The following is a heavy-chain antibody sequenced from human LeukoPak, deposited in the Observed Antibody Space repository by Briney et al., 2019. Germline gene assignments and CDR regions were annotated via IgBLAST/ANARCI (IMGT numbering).Heavy chain of an antibody. V-gene: IGHV4-39*07. D-gene: IGHD2-21*02. CDR3: ARGLIVVVTAATTEWFDP. CDR2: VYYNGNT. Sequence: SETLSLTCTVSGGSISSSYDYWGWIRQPPGKGLEWIGSVYYNGNTYYNPSLKSRVTMSIDTSKNQFSLNLKSVTAADTAIYYCARGLIVVVTAATTEWFDPWGQGTLVTVSS. CDR1: GGSISSSYDY. J-gene: IGHJ5*02.